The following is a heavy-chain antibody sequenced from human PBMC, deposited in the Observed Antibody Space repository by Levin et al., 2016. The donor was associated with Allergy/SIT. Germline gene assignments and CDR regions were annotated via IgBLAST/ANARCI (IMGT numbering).Heavy chain of an antibody. CDR2: ISASGNTI. CDR3: ARDFEIEPLDY. J-gene: IGHJ4*02. D-gene: IGHD1-14*01. V-gene: IGHV3-48*04. Sequence: GESLKISCTASGFAFRNYAMDWVRQAPGKGLEWVAFISASGNTIYYADSVKGRFTISRDTAKSSVYLQMNSLTAEDTAVYYCARDFEIEPLDYWGQGTLVTVSS. CDR1: GFAFRNYA.